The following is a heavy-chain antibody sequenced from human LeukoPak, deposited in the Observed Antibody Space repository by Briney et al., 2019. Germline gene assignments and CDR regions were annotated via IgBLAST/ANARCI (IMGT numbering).Heavy chain of an antibody. J-gene: IGHJ3*01. CDR2: IFYGGST. Sequence: TSETLSLTCTVSGGSIYSSNSYWAWIRQPPGKGLEWIGSIFYGGSTFYNPSLKRRVTISVDTSKNQFSLNLTSVTAADTAVYYCARLPRGYSDSSGYYYLRAFDVWGQGTMVTVSS. CDR1: GGSIYSSNSY. V-gene: IGHV4-39*07. CDR3: ARLPRGYSDSSGYYYLRAFDV. D-gene: IGHD3-22*01.